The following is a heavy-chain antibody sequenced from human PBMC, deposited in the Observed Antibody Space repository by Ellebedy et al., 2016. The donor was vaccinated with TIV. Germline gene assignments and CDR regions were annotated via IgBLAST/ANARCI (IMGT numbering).Heavy chain of an antibody. V-gene: IGHV3-74*01. Sequence: GESLKISCAASGFTFSSYWMHWVRQAPGKGLVWVSRINSDGRTTNYADSVKGRFTISRDNAKDTLYLQMNSLRAEDTAVYYCARDLGYSSGYYYYYGMDVWGQGTTVTVSS. CDR2: INSDGRTT. CDR3: ARDLGYSSGYYYYYGMDV. J-gene: IGHJ6*02. CDR1: GFTFSSYW. D-gene: IGHD6-19*01.